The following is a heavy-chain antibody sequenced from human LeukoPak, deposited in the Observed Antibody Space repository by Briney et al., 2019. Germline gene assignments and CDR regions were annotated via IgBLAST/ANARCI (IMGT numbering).Heavy chain of an antibody. CDR2: IYYSGST. Sequence: SETLSLTCTVSGASVSGSAYYWGWIRQPPGKGLEWIGNIYYSGSTYYNESLESRVTISIDTSKNQFSLKLNSVTAADTAVYYCATQMLLCHYYWGQGTLVTASS. J-gene: IGHJ4*02. D-gene: IGHD3-10*01. CDR3: ATQMLLCHYY. CDR1: GASVSGSAYY. V-gene: IGHV4-39*01.